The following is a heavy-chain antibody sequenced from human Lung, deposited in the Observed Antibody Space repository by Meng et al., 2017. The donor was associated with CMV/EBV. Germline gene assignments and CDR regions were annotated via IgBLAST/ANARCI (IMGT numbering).Heavy chain of an antibody. J-gene: IGHJ4*02. CDR3: ARAGYDSSGYYPQPFDY. V-gene: IGHV1-3*01. Sequence: QDQLVQSGAEVKKPXASVKVSCXAAGYIFTSYAMHWVRQAPGQRLEWMGWINAGNGNTKYSQRFQGRVTITRDTSASTAYMELSSLRSEDTTVYYCARAGYDSSGYYPQPFDYWGQGTLVTVSS. CDR2: INAGNGNT. D-gene: IGHD3-22*01. CDR1: GYIFTSYA.